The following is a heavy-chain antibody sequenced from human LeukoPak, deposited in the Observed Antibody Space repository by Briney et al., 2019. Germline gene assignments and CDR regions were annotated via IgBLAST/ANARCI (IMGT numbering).Heavy chain of an antibody. D-gene: IGHD2-15*01. J-gene: IGHJ4*02. CDR1: GYTFTSYG. CDR2: ISAYNGNT. CDR3: ARDPPLIYCSGGSCYPYY. V-gene: IGHV1-18*01. Sequence: ASVKVSCKASGYTFTSYGISWVRQAPGQGLEWMGWISAYNGNTNYAQKLQGRVTTTTDTSTSTAYMELRSLRSDDTAVYYCARDPPLIYCSGGSCYPYYWGQGTLVTVSS.